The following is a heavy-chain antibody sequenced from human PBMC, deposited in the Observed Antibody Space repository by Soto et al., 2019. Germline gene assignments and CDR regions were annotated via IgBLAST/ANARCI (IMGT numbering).Heavy chain of an antibody. Sequence: PSETLSLTCIVSGESISSSSYYLGWIRQPPGKGLEWIGSIYYSGRTYYNPSFKSRVTISIETSKNQFSLKLSSVTATDTAVYYCAGQRTKVVNQAYFDHWGQGALDTVSS. V-gene: IGHV4-39*01. CDR2: IYYSGRT. CDR3: AGQRTKVVNQAYFDH. CDR1: GESISSSSYY. J-gene: IGHJ4*02. D-gene: IGHD2-21*01.